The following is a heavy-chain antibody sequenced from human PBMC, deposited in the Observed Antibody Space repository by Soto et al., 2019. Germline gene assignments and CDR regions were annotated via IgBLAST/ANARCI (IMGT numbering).Heavy chain of an antibody. D-gene: IGHD3-22*01. V-gene: IGHV1-69*01. CDR1: GGTFSSYA. CDR3: AIDASGDYYTWFDP. Sequence: QGQLVQSGAEVKKPGSSVKVSCKASGGTFSSYAISWVRQAPGQGLEWMGGIIPIFGTANYAQKLQGRVTITADESTSTAYMELGSLRSEDTAVYYCAIDASGDYYTWFDPWGQGTLVTVSS. CDR2: IIPIFGTA. J-gene: IGHJ5*02.